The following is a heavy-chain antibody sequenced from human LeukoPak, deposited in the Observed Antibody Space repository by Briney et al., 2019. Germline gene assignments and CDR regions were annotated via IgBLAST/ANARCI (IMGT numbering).Heavy chain of an antibody. CDR3: ASTSIAAGSYYYYYYMDV. Sequence: SETLSLTCTVSGGSISSSSYYWGWIRQPPGKGLEWIGSIYYSGSTYYNPSLKSRVTISVDTSKNQFSLKLSSVTAADTAVYYCASTSIAAGSYYYYYYMDVWGKGTTVTVSS. CDR2: IYYSGST. J-gene: IGHJ6*03. D-gene: IGHD6-25*01. V-gene: IGHV4-39*07. CDR1: GGSISSSSYY.